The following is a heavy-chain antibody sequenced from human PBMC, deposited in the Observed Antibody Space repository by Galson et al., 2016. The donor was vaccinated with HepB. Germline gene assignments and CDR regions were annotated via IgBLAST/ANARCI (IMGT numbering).Heavy chain of an antibody. CDR3: ARVHRGYDFWSGRLYYFDY. Sequence: GSFSGYYWSWIRQSPGKGLEWIGEINHSGNTRYNLSLKSRVTISVDTSKNQFSLKLSSVTAADTAVYYCARVHRGYDFWSGRLYYFDYWGQGTLVTVSS. CDR2: INHSGNT. V-gene: IGHV4-34*01. CDR1: GSFSGYY. J-gene: IGHJ4*02. D-gene: IGHD3-3*01.